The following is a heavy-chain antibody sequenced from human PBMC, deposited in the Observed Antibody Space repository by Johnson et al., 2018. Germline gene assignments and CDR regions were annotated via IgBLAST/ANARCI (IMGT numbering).Heavy chain of an antibody. Sequence: VQLVESGGGLVKPGGSXRLSCAASGFSFSSYTMNWVRQAPGKGLEWVSSISRSSNYIYYADSVKGRFTISRDNAKNYLYLQMNSLRAEDTAVYYCARDSSSSGLYYYYYMDVWGKGTTVTVSS. CDR3: ARDSSSSGLYYYYYMDV. CDR1: GFSFSSYT. CDR2: ISRSSNYI. V-gene: IGHV3-21*01. J-gene: IGHJ6*03. D-gene: IGHD6-6*01.